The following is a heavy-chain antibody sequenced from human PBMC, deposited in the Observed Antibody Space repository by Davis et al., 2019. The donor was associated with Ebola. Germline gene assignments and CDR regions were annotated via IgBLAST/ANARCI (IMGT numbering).Heavy chain of an antibody. CDR3: ARVGDCSDGTCYWLRDEN. CDR1: GGTLSNYA. J-gene: IGHJ4*02. D-gene: IGHD2-15*01. CDR2: IIPLFGSA. V-gene: IGHV1-69*13. Sequence: SVKVSCKTSGGTLSNYAISWVRQAPGQGLEWMGGIIPLFGSATNAQKFEGRVTVTADGSTSTAYMDLSRLTSDDTAVYYCARVGDCSDGTCYWLRDENWGQGTLVTVSS.